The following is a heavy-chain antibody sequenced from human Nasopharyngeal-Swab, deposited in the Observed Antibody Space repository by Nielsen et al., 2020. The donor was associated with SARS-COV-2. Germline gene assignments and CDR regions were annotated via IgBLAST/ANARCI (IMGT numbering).Heavy chain of an antibody. V-gene: IGHV3-23*01. CDR2: ISGSGGST. Sequence: RQPPGKGLEWVSAISGSGGSTYYADSVKGRFTISRDNSKNTLYLQMNSLRAEDTAVYYCAKDRYCSGGSCYLYYFDYWGQGTLVTVSS. D-gene: IGHD2-15*01. CDR3: AKDRYCSGGSCYLYYFDY. J-gene: IGHJ4*02.